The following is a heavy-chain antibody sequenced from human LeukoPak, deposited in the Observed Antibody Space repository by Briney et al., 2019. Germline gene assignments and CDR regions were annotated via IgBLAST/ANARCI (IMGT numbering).Heavy chain of an antibody. CDR2: ISRSADII. CDR1: GFTFSSYE. CDR3: ARGGDTTGYSYYFDY. Sequence: GGSLRLSCAASGFTFSSYEMSWVRQAPGKGLEWVSYISRSADIIYYADSVRGRFTISRDNAKNSLYLQMSSLRADDTVVYYCARGGDTTGYSYYFDYWGQGTLVTASS. J-gene: IGHJ4*02. V-gene: IGHV3-48*03. D-gene: IGHD3-9*01.